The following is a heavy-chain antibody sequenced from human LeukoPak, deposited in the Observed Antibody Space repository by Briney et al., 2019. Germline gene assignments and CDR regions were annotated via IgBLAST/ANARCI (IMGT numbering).Heavy chain of an antibody. J-gene: IGHJ4*02. Sequence: GSSVKVSCEASGGTFSSYAISWVRQAPGQGLEWMGRIIHIYGTANYAQKFQGRVTITTDESTSTAYMELSSLRSEDTAVYYCARDVVYSSGWYNYFDYWGQGTLVTVS. V-gene: IGHV1-69*05. D-gene: IGHD6-19*01. CDR2: IIHIYGTA. CDR3: ARDVVYSSGWYNYFDY. CDR1: GGTFSSYA.